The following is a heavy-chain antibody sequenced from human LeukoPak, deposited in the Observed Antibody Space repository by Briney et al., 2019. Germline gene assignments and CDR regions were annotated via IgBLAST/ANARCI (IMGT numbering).Heavy chain of an antibody. CDR3: ARDQGCDFWSGYCDAFDI. CDR1: GYTFTSYG. V-gene: IGHV1-18*01. D-gene: IGHD3-3*01. J-gene: IGHJ3*02. CDR2: ISAYNGNK. Sequence: GASVKVSCKASGYTFTSYGISWVRQAPGQGLEWMGWISAYNGNKNYAQKLQGRVTMTTDTTTSTAYMELRSLRSDDTAVYYCARDQGCDFWSGYCDAFDIWGQGTMVTVSS.